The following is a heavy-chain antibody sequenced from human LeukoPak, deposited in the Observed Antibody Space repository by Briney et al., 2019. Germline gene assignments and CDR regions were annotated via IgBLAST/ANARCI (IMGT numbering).Heavy chain of an antibody. J-gene: IGHJ2*01. CDR2: SDPEDGET. CDR1: GSTLSDLS. CDR3: VTDRARLFWYFDV. V-gene: IGHV1-24*01. Sequence: ASVKVSCKVSGSTLSDLSIHWVRQAPGKGLEYVGGSDPEDGETFHAQNFQGRITMTEDTSIDTAYMGLSSLRSEDTAVYYCVTDRARLFWYFDVWGRGTLVTVSS. D-gene: IGHD6-6*01.